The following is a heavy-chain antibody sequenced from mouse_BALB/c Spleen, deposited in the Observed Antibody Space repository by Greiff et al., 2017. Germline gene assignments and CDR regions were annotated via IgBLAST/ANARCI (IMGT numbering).Heavy chain of an antibody. J-gene: IGHJ4*01. V-gene: IGHV5-12-1*01. Sequence: EVQVVESGGGLVKPGGSLKLSCAASGFAFSSYDMSWVRQTPGKRLEWVAYISSGGGSTYYPDTVKGRFTISRDNAKNTLYLQMRSLKSEDTAMYYCARSGGHYAMDYWGQGTSVTVSS. D-gene: IGHD4-1*01. CDR2: ISSGGGST. CDR3: ARSGGHYAMDY. CDR1: GFAFSSYD.